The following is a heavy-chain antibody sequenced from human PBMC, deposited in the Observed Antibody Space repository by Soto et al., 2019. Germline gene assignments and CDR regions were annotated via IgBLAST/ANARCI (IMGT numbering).Heavy chain of an antibody. CDR2: ISGSGGST. Sequence: GGSLRLSCAASGFTFSSYAVSWVRQAPGKGLEWVSAISGSGGSTYYADSVKGRFTISRDNSKNTLYLQMNSLRAEDTAVYYCAKDYCSGGSCYSFTPYDAFDIWGQGTMVTVSS. D-gene: IGHD2-15*01. J-gene: IGHJ3*02. V-gene: IGHV3-23*01. CDR1: GFTFSSYA. CDR3: AKDYCSGGSCYSFTPYDAFDI.